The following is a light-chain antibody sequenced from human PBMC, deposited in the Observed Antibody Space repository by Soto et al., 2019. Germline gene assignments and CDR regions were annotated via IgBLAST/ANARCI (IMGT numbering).Light chain of an antibody. CDR2: NNN. J-gene: IGLJ3*02. CDR1: TSNIGSNI. Sequence: QSVLTQPPSASGTPGQRITISCSGRTSNIGSNIVSWYHHLPGAAPKLLIYNNNQRPSGVPDRFFASKSGTSASLAISGLQPEDESHYYCAAWDDDLKGLVFGGG. V-gene: IGLV1-44*01. CDR3: AAWDDDLKGLV.